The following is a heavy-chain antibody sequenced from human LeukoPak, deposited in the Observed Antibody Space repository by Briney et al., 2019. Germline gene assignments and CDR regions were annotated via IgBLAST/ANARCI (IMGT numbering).Heavy chain of an antibody. Sequence: GASVKVSCKASGYTFTGYYMHWVRQAPGQGLEWMGWINPKSGGTNYAQKFQGRVTMTRNTSISTAYMELSSLRSEDTAVYYCARGDSGSDHWGQGTLVTVSS. J-gene: IGHJ5*02. CDR2: INPKSGGT. CDR3: ARGDSGSDH. CDR1: GYTFTGYY. D-gene: IGHD1-26*01. V-gene: IGHV1-2*02.